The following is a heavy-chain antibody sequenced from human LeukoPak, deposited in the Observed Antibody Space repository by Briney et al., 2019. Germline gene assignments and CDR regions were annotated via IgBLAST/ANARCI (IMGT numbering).Heavy chain of an antibody. CDR2: INSGGSTT. CDR3: AKDPFAFRLGAFDS. D-gene: IGHD3-16*01. V-gene: IGHV3-74*01. J-gene: IGHJ3*01. Sequence: GGSLRLSCAASGFTFSSYWMHWVRQAPGKGLVWVSRINSGGSTTNYADSVKGRLTISRDNSKSTLFLQMNSLRVEDTAVYYCAKDPFAFRLGAFDSWGQGTMVTVSS. CDR1: GFTFSSYW.